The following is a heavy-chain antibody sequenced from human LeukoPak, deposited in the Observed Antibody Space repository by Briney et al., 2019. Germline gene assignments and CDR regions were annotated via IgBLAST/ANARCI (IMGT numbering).Heavy chain of an antibody. CDR1: GGSFSGYY. CDR3: ARVVQRRTTGDIFGRYFDF. J-gene: IGHJ4*02. Sequence: PSETLSLTCAVYGGSFSGYYWTWIRQSPVKGLEWFGEISSGGQTNDNPSLKSRVSISVDTSKSQFSLNLSSVTAADTAVYYCARVVQRRTTGDIFGRYFDFWGQGSLVTVSS. CDR2: ISSGGQT. V-gene: IGHV4-34*01. D-gene: IGHD3-3*02.